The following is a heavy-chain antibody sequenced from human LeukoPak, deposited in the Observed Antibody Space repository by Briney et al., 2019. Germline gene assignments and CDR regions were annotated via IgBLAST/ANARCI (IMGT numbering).Heavy chain of an antibody. CDR1: GYRFIDYW. D-gene: IGHD1-1*01. CDR2: VYPGDSDT. J-gene: IGHJ6*04. Sequence: GESLKISCKGSGYRFIDYWIGWVRQMPGKGPEWMGIVYPGDSDTRYSPSFQGQVTISVDKSISAAYLQWSRLKASDTAIYYCARRGWYNYNYYGMDVWGKGTTVTVSS. CDR3: ARRGWYNYNYYGMDV. V-gene: IGHV5-51*01.